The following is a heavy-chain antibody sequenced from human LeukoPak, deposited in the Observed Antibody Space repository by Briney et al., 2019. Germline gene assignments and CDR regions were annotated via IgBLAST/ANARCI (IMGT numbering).Heavy chain of an antibody. CDR1: GGSISSSGYY. Sequence: SETLSLTCTVSGGSISSSGYYWGWNRQPPGKGLEWIGSMLYSGNTYYNLSLKSRVTISVDTSKNQFSLRLSSVTAADTAVYYCARHEGDYWGQGTLVTVSS. CDR2: MLYSGNT. V-gene: IGHV4-39*01. CDR3: ARHEGDY. J-gene: IGHJ4*02.